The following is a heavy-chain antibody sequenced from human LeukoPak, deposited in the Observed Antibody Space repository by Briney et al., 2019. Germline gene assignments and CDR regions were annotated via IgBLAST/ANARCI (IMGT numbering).Heavy chain of an antibody. CDR3: ASEIAVAAPTDY. D-gene: IGHD6-19*01. J-gene: IGHJ4*02. CDR1: GFTFCGYS. Sequence: GGSLRLSCVVSGFTFCGYSMDWVRQAPGKGLERVSSISSSSTYIYYADSVKGRFTISRDNAKNSLYVQMNSLRAEDTAVYYCASEIAVAAPTDYWGQGTLVTVSS. V-gene: IGHV3-21*01. CDR2: ISSSSTYI.